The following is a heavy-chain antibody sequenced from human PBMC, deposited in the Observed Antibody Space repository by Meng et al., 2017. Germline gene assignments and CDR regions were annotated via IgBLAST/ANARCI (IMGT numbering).Heavy chain of an antibody. CDR2: INHSGST. V-gene: IGHV4-34*01. Sequence: QVQLNPGGAGRLKPSQSRSLTWAFYGGSFSGYYWSWIRQPPGKGLEWIGEINHSGSTNYNPSLKSRVTISVDTSKNQFSLKLSSVTAADTAVYYCARVLDPVLVEFDYWGQGTLVTVSS. J-gene: IGHJ4*02. D-gene: IGHD3/OR15-3a*01. CDR1: GGSFSGYY. CDR3: ARVLDPVLVEFDY.